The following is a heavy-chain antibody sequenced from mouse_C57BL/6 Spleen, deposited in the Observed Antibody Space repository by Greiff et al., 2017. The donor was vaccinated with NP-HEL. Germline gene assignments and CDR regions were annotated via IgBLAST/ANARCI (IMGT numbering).Heavy chain of an antibody. J-gene: IGHJ2*01. V-gene: IGHV1-74*01. D-gene: IGHD3-2*02. CDR1: GYTFTSYW. Sequence: QVQLKQPGAELVKPGASVKVSCKASGYTFTSYWMHWVKQRPGQGLEWIGRIHPSDSDTNYNQKFKGKATLTVDKSSSTAYMQLSSLTSEDSAVYYCAIWDSSALYFDYGGQGTTLTVSS. CDR3: AIWDSSALYFDY. CDR2: IHPSDSDT.